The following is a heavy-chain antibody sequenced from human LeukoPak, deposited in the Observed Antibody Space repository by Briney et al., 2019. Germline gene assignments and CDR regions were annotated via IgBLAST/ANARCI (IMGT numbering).Heavy chain of an antibody. CDR3: ARHPLVYPELDP. CDR2: IDPSDSYT. Sequence: GESLRISCKGSGYSFTSYWISWVRQMPGKGLEWMGRIDPSDSYTNYSPSFQGHVTISADKSISTAYLRWSSLKASDAAMYYCARHPLVYPELDPWGQGTLVTVSS. V-gene: IGHV5-10-1*01. CDR1: GYSFTSYW. D-gene: IGHD1-14*01. J-gene: IGHJ5*02.